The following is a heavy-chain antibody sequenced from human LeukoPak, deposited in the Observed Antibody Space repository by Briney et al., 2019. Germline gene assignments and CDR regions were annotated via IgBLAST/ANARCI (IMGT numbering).Heavy chain of an antibody. J-gene: IGHJ4*02. CDR2: ISSSSSYI. D-gene: IGHD2-15*01. Sequence: GGSLRLSCAASGFTFISYSMNWVRQAPGKGLEWVSSISSSSSYIYYAGSVKGRFTISRDNAKNSLYLQMNSLRAEDTAVYYCARVTPPLLGYCSGGSCYADYWGQGTLVTVSS. CDR3: ARVTPPLLGYCSGGSCYADY. V-gene: IGHV3-21*01. CDR1: GFTFISYS.